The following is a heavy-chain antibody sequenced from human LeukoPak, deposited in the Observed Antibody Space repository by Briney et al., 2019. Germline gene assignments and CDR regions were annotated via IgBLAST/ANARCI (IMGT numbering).Heavy chain of an antibody. V-gene: IGHV3-23*01. Sequence: GGSLRLSCAASGFTFSSYAMSWVRQAPGKGLEWVSTISGSGGSTYYADSVKGRFTISRANSKNTLYLQMNSLRAEDTAVYYCAKGEGTKSYDILTGRYYYYYYMDVWGKGTTVTVSS. D-gene: IGHD3-9*01. CDR2: ISGSGGST. J-gene: IGHJ6*03. CDR3: AKGEGTKSYDILTGRYYYYYYMDV. CDR1: GFTFSSYA.